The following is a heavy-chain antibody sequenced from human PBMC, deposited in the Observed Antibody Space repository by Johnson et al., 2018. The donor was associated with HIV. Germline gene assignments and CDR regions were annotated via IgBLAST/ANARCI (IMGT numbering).Heavy chain of an antibody. CDR2: ISWNSGSR. V-gene: IGHV3-9*01. CDR3: AKGMLAERGAFDI. D-gene: IGHD3-3*02. Sequence: VQLVESGGGVVQPGRSLRVSCASSGFTFDDYAMHWVRQAPGKGLEWVSGISWNSGSRGYADSVKGRFIISRDNAKNSLNLQMNSLRAEDTALYYCAKGMLAERGAFDIWGHGTLVTVSS. J-gene: IGHJ3*02. CDR1: GFTFDDYA.